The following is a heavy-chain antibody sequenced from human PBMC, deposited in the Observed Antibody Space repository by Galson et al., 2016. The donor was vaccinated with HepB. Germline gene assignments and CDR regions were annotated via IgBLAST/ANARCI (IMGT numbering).Heavy chain of an antibody. V-gene: IGHV5-10-1*01. D-gene: IGHD5-18*01. CDR2: IDPSDSYT. J-gene: IGHJ4*02. CDR1: GYSFSSYW. Sequence: QSGAEVKKPGESLRISCQGSGYSFSSYWISWVRRMPGKGLEWMGRIDPSDSYTNYSPSFKGHVTISSDKSISTAYLQWSSLKASDTAMYYCARQREYSYGDVDYWGQGTLVIVSS. CDR3: ARQREYSYGDVDY.